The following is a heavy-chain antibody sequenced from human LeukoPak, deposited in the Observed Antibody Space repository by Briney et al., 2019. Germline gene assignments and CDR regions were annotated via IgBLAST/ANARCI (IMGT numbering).Heavy chain of an antibody. CDR1: GGSISSGGYY. CDR3: ARVDTAMVTGFTLDYFDY. Sequence: SETLSLTCTVSGGSISSGGYYWSWIRQHPGQGLEWIGYIYYSGSTYYNPSLKSRVTISVDTSKNQFSLKLSSVTAADTAMYYCARVDTAMVTGFTLDYFDYWGQGTLVTVSS. D-gene: IGHD5-18*01. CDR2: IYYSGST. J-gene: IGHJ4*02. V-gene: IGHV4-31*03.